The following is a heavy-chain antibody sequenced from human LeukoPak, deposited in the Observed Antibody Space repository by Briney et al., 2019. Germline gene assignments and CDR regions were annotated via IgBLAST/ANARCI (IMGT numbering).Heavy chain of an antibody. V-gene: IGHV4-39*01. CDR1: GGSISSSSYY. CDR3: ARHSYDSSGYYGDFDY. CDR2: IYYSGST. J-gene: IGHJ4*02. D-gene: IGHD3-22*01. Sequence: SETLSLTCTVSGGSISSSSYYWGWIRQPPGKGLEWIGSIYYSGSTYYNPSLKSRVTISVDTSKNQFSLKLSSVTAADTAVYYCARHSYDSSGYYGDFDYWGQGTLVTVSS.